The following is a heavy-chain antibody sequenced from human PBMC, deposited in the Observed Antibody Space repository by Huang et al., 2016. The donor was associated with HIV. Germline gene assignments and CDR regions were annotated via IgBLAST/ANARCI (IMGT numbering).Heavy chain of an antibody. CDR3: ARDRSTRADY. CDR2: ISNSGNTV. D-gene: IGHD2-2*01. CDR1: GFTFGPYG. J-gene: IGHJ4*02. V-gene: IGHV3-48*01. Sequence: EVLLVESGGGLVQPGGSLRLSCAGSGFTFGPYGMNWVRQAPGKGLQWVSYISNSGNTVYYTDSVKGRFTISRDNAKNSLFLQMNSLRVEDTAVYFCARDRSTRADYWGQGTLVTVSS.